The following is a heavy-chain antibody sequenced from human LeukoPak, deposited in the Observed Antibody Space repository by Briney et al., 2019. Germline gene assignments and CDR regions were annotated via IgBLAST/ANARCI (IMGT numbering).Heavy chain of an antibody. D-gene: IGHD6-13*01. CDR3: AKDASWRASSRSFDC. Sequence: GGSLRLSCAASGFTFSNYAVNWVRQAPGKGLEWVSGITAGGGTKFYADSVKGRFTISRDNSKNTLYLQMNSLRAEDTAVYYCAKDASWRASSRSFDCWGQGALVTVSS. CDR1: GFTFSNYA. CDR2: ITAGGGTK. V-gene: IGHV3-23*01. J-gene: IGHJ4*02.